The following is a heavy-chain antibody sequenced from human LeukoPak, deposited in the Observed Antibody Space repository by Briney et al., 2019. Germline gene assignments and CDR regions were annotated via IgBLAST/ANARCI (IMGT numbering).Heavy chain of an antibody. D-gene: IGHD5-18*01. Sequence: PGGSLRLSCAASGFTFSSYWMSWVRQAPGKGLEWVANIKQDGSEKYYVDSVKGRFIISRDNAKNSLYLQMNSLRAEDTAVYYCARDVNRRGYTYGSGDWGQGTLVTVSS. CDR3: ARDVNRRGYTYGSGD. J-gene: IGHJ4*02. V-gene: IGHV3-7*01. CDR2: IKQDGSEK. CDR1: GFTFSSYW.